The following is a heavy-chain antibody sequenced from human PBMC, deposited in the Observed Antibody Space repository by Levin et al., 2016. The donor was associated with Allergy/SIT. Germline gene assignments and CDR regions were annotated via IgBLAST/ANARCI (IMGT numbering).Heavy chain of an antibody. D-gene: IGHD6-13*01. V-gene: IGHV2-5*02. CDR3: ARRTGSSRKFPNAEYFQH. CDR2: IYWDDDK. Sequence: SGPTLVKPTQTLTLTCTFSGFSLSTSGVGVGWIRQPPGKALEWLALIYWDDDKRYSPSLKSRLTITKDTSKNQVVLTMTNMDPVDTATYYCARRTGSSRKFPNAEYFQHWGQGTLVTVSS. J-gene: IGHJ1*01. CDR1: GFSLSTSGVG.